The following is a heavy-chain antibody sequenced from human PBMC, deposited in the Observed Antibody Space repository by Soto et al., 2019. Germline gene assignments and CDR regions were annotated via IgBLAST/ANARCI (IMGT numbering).Heavy chain of an antibody. CDR2: INPYNRQT. V-gene: IGHV1-18*01. CDR3: TRDPDRPTDFDF. J-gene: IGHJ4*02. Sequence: ASVKVSCKASGYTFTTYGISWVRQAPGQGLEWVGWINPYNRQTNYPQKFQGRVTMTTDTSTTTAYMELRSLRSDDTAVYYCTRDPDRPTDFDFWGLGSLVTVSS. CDR1: GYTFTTYG.